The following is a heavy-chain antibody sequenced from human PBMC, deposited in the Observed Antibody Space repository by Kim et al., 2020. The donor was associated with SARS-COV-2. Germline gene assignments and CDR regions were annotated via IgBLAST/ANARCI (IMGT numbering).Heavy chain of an antibody. V-gene: IGHV3-49*03. CDR2: IRSKRYGEKT. CDR3: SSGLYYYESAAYYHDY. J-gene: IGHJ4*02. D-gene: IGHD3-22*01. CDR1: GLNFGDYA. Sequence: GGSLRLSCTTSGLNFGDYAMSWFRQAPGKGLEWVAFIRSKRYGEKTEYAAYVKGRFTISRDDSKRIVYLQMNGLKTEDTAVYYCSSGLYYYESAAYYHDYWGQGTLVTVSS.